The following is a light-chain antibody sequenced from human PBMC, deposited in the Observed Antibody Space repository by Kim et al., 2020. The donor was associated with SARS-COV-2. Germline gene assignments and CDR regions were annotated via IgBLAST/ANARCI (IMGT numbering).Light chain of an antibody. Sequence: GQSVTISCTGSSSDVGAYNDVSWYQQHPGKAPKLMIFEVTKRPSGVPDRFSGSKSGNTASLTVSGLQAEDEADYYCSSYADNNNLFFGGGTQLTVL. V-gene: IGLV2-8*01. CDR2: EVT. CDR3: SSYADNNNLF. J-gene: IGLJ2*01. CDR1: SSDVGAYND.